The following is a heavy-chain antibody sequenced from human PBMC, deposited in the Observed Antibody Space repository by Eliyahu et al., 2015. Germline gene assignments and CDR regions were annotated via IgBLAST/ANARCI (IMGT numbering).Heavy chain of an antibody. J-gene: IGHJ6*02. CDR1: GFIFSTFX. CDR3: ARDSTEMGYYFGLDV. CDR2: IWGDGSNR. D-gene: IGHD2-2*01. V-gene: IGHV3-33*01. Sequence: QVQLVESXGGVVQPGGFKXLSCSASGFIFSTFXMHWVRQAPGRXLEWVAVIWGDGSNRYYAQSVRDRFTIARDNSKKTLYLQMTDVTVEDSGIYFCARDSTEMGYYFGLDVWGQGTSVTVS.